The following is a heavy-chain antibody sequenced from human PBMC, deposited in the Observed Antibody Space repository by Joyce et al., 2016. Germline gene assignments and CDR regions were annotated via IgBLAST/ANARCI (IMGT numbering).Heavy chain of an antibody. V-gene: IGHV4-30-2*01. CDR1: GDSCNTGGYA. D-gene: IGHD3-10*01. CDR3: ARAPRGPGYFDS. CDR2: IYHSGNT. J-gene: IGHJ4*02. Sequence: QLLLQASGPGLVKTSQTLSLTCAVSGDSCNTGGYAWNWIRQPPGKGMGCIGYIYHSGNTHFTPSLKSRVTISLDSSKSQFSLKLSSVTPADTAVYYCARAPRGPGYFDSWGQGTLVTVSS.